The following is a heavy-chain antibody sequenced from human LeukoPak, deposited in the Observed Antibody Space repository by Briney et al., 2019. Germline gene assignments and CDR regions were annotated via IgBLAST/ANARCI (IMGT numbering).Heavy chain of an antibody. Sequence: SVKVSCKSSGGTFSTYAIIWVRQAPGQGLEWVGRIVPILGTANYAQNFQGRVSITADRSTTTAYMELSSLRSEDTAVYYCARVPQGSSWPYYFDYWGQGTLVTVSS. CDR3: ARVPQGSSWPYYFDY. CDR1: GGTFSTYA. V-gene: IGHV1-69*04. CDR2: IVPILGTA. J-gene: IGHJ4*02. D-gene: IGHD6-13*01.